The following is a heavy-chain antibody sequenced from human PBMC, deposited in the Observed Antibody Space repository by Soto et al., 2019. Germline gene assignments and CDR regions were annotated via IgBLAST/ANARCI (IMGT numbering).Heavy chain of an antibody. V-gene: IGHV1-18*01. CDR3: ARGRYGDY. CDR2: ISAHNGNT. D-gene: IGHD1-1*01. CDR1: GYAFTTYG. J-gene: IGHJ4*02. Sequence: QVHLVQSGAEVKKPGASVKVSCPGSGYAFTTYGITWVRQAPGQGLEWMGWISAHNGNTNYAQKLQGRVTVTRYTSTSTAYIELRSLRYYATAVYYCARGRYGDYGGQGALVPVSS.